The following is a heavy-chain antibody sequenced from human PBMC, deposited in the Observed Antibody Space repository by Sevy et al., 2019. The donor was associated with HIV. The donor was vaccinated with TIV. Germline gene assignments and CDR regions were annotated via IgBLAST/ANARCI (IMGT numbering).Heavy chain of an antibody. CDR2: ISHTAIIT. V-gene: IGHV3-23*01. CDR1: GFTFSNYG. J-gene: IGHJ4*02. CDR3: LKAGQQWTSDS. Sequence: GGSLRLSCAASGFTFSNYGMNWVRQAPGKGLEWVSTISHTAIITLYADSVKGRFTISRDNSNNILYLQLRSLRDEDTAVYYCLKAGQQWTSDSWGRGTLVTVSS. D-gene: IGHD6-19*01.